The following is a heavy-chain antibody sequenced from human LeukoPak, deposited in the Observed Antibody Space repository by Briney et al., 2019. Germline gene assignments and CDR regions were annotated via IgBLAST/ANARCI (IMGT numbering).Heavy chain of an antibody. CDR3: ASRKLGNDY. CDR2: INHSGST. J-gene: IGHJ4*02. D-gene: IGHD7-27*01. CDR1: GGSFSGYY. Sequence: SETLSLTCAVYGGSFSGYYWSWIRQPPGKGLEWIGEINHSGSTNYSPSLKSRVTISADTSQNQFSLKLSSMTAADTAVYYCASRKLGNDYWGQGTLVTVSS. V-gene: IGHV4-34*01.